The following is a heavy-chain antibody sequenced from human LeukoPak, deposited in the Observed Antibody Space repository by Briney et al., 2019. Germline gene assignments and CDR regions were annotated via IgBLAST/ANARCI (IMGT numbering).Heavy chain of an antibody. Sequence: SGTLSLTCTVSGGSISSYYWSWIRQPPGKGLEWIGYIYTSGSTNYNPSLKSRVTISVDTSKNQFSLKLSSVTAADTAVYYCARGTDSSGWQGVDALDIWGQGTMVTVSS. CDR3: ARGTDSSGWQGVDALDI. J-gene: IGHJ3*02. CDR2: IYTSGST. CDR1: GGSISSYY. V-gene: IGHV4-4*09. D-gene: IGHD6-19*01.